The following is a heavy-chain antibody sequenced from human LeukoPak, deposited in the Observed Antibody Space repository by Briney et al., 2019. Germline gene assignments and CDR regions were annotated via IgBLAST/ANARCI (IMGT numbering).Heavy chain of an antibody. CDR2: INHSGST. Sequence: PSETLSLTCAVYGGSFSGYYWSWIRQPPGKGLEWIGEINHSGSTNYNPSLKSRVTISVDTSKNQFSLKLSSVTAADTAVYYCARGSRYCTNGVCCNLYYYYYMDVWGKGTTVTVSS. CDR3: ARGSRYCTNGVCCNLYYYYYMDV. J-gene: IGHJ6*03. V-gene: IGHV4-34*01. D-gene: IGHD2-8*01. CDR1: GGSFSGYY.